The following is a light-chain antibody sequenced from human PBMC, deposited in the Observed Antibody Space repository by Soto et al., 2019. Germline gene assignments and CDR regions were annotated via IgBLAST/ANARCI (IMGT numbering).Light chain of an antibody. CDR1: QSVSNNY. CDR2: GAS. J-gene: IGKJ5*01. Sequence: QPPGIMAFYPAERANMSRRASQSVSNNYLAWYQQKPREAARLLIYGASNRATGIPDRFSGSGSGTDFPLTISRLEPEDFALYFCQPYGRAARLPFGQGTRLE. CDR3: QPYGRAARLP. V-gene: IGKV3-20*01.